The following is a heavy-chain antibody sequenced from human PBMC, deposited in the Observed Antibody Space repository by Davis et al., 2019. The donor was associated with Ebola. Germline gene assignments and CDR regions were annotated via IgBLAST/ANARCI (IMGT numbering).Heavy chain of an antibody. V-gene: IGHV3-9*01. CDR3: AKDIGRQNDLGLFDY. D-gene: IGHD3-3*01. Sequence: GGSLRLSCATTGFTFGDYAMNWVRHAPGKGLEWVSGLSWSSSSLGYADSVKGRFTISRDNAKDSLFLQMTSLRTEDTAMYYCAKDIGRQNDLGLFDYWGQGTLVAVSS. J-gene: IGHJ4*02. CDR1: GFTFGDYA. CDR2: LSWSSSSL.